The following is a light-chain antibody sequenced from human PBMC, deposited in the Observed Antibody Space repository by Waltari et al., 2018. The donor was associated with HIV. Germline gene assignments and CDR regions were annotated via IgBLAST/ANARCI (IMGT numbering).Light chain of an antibody. Sequence: QSALTQPASVSGSPGQSITISCTGTSSDVGSYNLVSWYQQHPGKAPKVMIYEGSKRPSGVSNRFTGSKSGNTASLTISGLQAEDEADYYGCSYTGSSTRRPYVFGTGTKVTVL. J-gene: IGLJ1*01. V-gene: IGLV2-23*01. CDR3: CSYTGSSTRRPYV. CDR1: SSDVGSYNL. CDR2: EGS.